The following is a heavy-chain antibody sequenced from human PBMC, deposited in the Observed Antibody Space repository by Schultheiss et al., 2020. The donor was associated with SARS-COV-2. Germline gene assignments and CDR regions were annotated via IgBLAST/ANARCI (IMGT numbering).Heavy chain of an antibody. D-gene: IGHD6-19*01. J-gene: IGHJ3*02. Sequence: SETLSLTCTVSGDSISSGGYYWGWIRQPPGKGLEWIGEINHSGSTNYNPSLKSRVTISVDTSKNQFSLKLSSVTAADTAVYYCARRVAVAETRYRRAFDIWGQGTMVTVSS. CDR1: GDSISSGGYY. CDR3: ARRVAVAETRYRRAFDI. V-gene: IGHV4-39*07. CDR2: INHSGST.